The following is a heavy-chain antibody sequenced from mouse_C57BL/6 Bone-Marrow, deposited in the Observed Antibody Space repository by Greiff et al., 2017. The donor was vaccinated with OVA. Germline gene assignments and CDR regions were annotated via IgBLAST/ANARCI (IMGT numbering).Heavy chain of an antibody. CDR3: TRSDDDYYRYWFAY. D-gene: IGHD2-3*01. V-gene: IGHV1-15*01. CDR2: IDPETGGT. Sequence: VQRVESGAELVRPGASVTLSCKASGYTFTDYEMHWVKQTPVHGLEWIGAIDPETGGTAYNQKFKGKAILTADKSSSTAYMELRSLTSEDSAVYYCTRSDDDYYRYWFAYWGQGTLVTVSA. J-gene: IGHJ3*01. CDR1: GYTFTDYE.